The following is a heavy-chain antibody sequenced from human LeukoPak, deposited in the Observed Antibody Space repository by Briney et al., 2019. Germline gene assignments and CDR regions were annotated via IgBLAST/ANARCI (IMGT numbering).Heavy chain of an antibody. CDR3: AGASIAVAAFDY. D-gene: IGHD6-19*01. CDR1: GGSFSGYY. J-gene: IGHJ4*02. CDR2: INHSGST. V-gene: IGHV4-34*01. Sequence: SETLSLTCAVYGGSFSGYYWSWIRQPPGKGLEWIGEINHSGSTNYNPSLKSRVTISVDTSKNQFSLKLSSVTAADTAVYYCAGASIAVAAFDYWGQGTLVTVSS.